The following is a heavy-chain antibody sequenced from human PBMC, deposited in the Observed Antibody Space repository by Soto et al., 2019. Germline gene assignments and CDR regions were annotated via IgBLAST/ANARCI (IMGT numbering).Heavy chain of an antibody. CDR2: IIPIFGTA. CDR1: GGTFSSYA. J-gene: IGHJ2*01. CDR3: ARVEVVTAINLPWYFDL. Sequence: QVQLVQSGAEVKKPGSSVKVSCKASGGTFSSYAISWVRQAPGQGLEWMGGIIPIFGTANYAQKFQGRVTITAAESTSTAYMELSSLRAEDTAVYYCARVEVVTAINLPWYFDLWGRGTLVTVSS. V-gene: IGHV1-69*01. D-gene: IGHD2-21*02.